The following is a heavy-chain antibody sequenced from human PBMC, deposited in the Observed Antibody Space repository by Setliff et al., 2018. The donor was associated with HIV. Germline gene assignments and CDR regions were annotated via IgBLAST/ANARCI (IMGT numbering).Heavy chain of an antibody. J-gene: IGHJ6*02. CDR3: ARPGSSSYYYAMDV. D-gene: IGHD3-10*01. Sequence: PSETLSLTCSFSGGSISGHYWSWTRQTPGKGLEWIATIYTTERISYNPSLRSRVTISVETSQNLFSLRLRSVTAADTGVYYCARPGSSSYYYAMDVWGLGTTVTVSS. V-gene: IGHV4-59*11. CDR2: IYTTERI. CDR1: GGSISGHY.